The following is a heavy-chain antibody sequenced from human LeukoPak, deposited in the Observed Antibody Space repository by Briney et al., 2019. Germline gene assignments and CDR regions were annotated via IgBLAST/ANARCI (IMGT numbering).Heavy chain of an antibody. V-gene: IGHV1-2*02. CDR3: ARVRYDYGAKDIDY. CDR2: INPKRGGT. CDR1: GYIFNDYY. J-gene: IGHJ4*02. D-gene: IGHD4-23*01. Sequence: RASEKVSCKASGYIFNDYYIHWVRQAPGQGLEWMGWINPKRGGTKYVQKFQGRVTMTSDTSMSTVYMEMSRLRSDDTAVYYCARVRYDYGAKDIDYWGQGTLVTVSS.